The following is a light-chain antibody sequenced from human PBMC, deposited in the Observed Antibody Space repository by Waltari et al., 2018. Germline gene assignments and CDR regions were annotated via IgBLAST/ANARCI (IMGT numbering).Light chain of an antibody. CDR2: DNN. CDR1: SSNIGNNY. Sequence: QSVLTQPPSVSAAPGQRVTISCSGSSSNIGNNYVSWYQQVPGTAPKLLIYDNNTRPAGIPDRFSGSKSGTSATLGITGLQTGDEADYYCGTWDSSLSAVVFGGGTKLTVL. CDR3: GTWDSSLSAVV. V-gene: IGLV1-51*01. J-gene: IGLJ2*01.